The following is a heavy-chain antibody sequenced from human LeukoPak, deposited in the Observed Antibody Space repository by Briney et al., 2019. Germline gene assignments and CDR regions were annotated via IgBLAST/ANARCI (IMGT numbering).Heavy chain of an antibody. V-gene: IGHV4-59*11. Sequence: SETLSLTCTVSGGSISSHYWSWIRQPPGKGLEWIGYIYYSGSTNCNPSLKSRVTISVDTSKNQFSLKLSSVTAADTAVYYCARAMSATVVNDWGQGTLVTVSS. CDR3: ARAMSATVVND. D-gene: IGHD4-23*01. CDR2: IYYSGST. CDR1: GGSISSHY. J-gene: IGHJ4*02.